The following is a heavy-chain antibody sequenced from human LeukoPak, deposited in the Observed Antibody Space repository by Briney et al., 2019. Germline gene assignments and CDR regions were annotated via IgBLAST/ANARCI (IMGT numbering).Heavy chain of an antibody. CDR3: AKDAWHYGSGTYFDY. D-gene: IGHD3-10*01. CDR1: GFTFSSYA. CDR2: ISYDGSNK. V-gene: IGHV3-30-3*01. Sequence: GGSLRLSCAASGFTFSSYAMHWVRQAPGKGLEWVAVISYDGSNKYYADSVKGRFTISRDNSKNTLYLQMNSLRAEDTAVYYCAKDAWHYGSGTYFDYWGQGTLATVSS. J-gene: IGHJ4*02.